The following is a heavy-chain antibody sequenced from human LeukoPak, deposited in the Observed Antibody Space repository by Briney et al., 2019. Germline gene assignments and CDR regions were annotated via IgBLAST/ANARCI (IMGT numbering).Heavy chain of an antibody. CDR3: AKDGGSYGDYVFGY. CDR1: GFTFSSYA. Sequence: VGSLRLSCAASGFTFSSYAMSWVRQAPGKGLEWVSAIIGSGDITYYADSVKGRFTISRDDSKNTLYLQMNSLRAEDTAVYYCAKDGGSYGDYVFGYWGQGTLVTVSS. V-gene: IGHV3-23*01. J-gene: IGHJ4*02. D-gene: IGHD4-17*01. CDR2: IIGSGDIT.